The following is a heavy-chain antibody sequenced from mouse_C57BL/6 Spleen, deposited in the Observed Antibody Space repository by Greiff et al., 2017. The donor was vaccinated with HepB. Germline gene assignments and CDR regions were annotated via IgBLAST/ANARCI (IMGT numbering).Heavy chain of an antibody. CDR2: INPNNGGT. V-gene: IGHV1-26*01. CDR1: GYTFTDYY. Sequence: EVQLQQSGPELVKPGASVKISCKASGYTFTDYYMNWVKQSHGKSLEWIGDINPNNGGTSYNQKFKGKATLTVDKSSSTAYMELRSLTSEDSAVYYCARDCITTVVAEYAMDYWGQGTSVTVSS. D-gene: IGHD1-1*01. CDR3: ARDCITTVVAEYAMDY. J-gene: IGHJ4*01.